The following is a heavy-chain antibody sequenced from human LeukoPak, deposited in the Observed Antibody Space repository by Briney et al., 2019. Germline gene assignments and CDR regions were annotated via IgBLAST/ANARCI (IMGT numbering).Heavy chain of an antibody. CDR3: ARCPITMVRGLSQYYFDS. Sequence: SETLSLTCTVSGGSISSYYWSWIRQPPGKGLEWIGYIYYSGSTNYNPSLKSRVTISVDTSKNQSSLKLSSVTAADTAIYYCARCPITMVRGLSQYYFDSWGQGTLVTVSS. J-gene: IGHJ4*02. CDR1: GGSISSYY. CDR2: IYYSGST. D-gene: IGHD3-10*01. V-gene: IGHV4-59*13.